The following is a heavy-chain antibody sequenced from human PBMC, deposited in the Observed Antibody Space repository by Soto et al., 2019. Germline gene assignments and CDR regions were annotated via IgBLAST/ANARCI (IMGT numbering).Heavy chain of an antibody. J-gene: IGHJ6*02. D-gene: IGHD2-15*01. CDR3: AKDFLDIVVVVAATPGGYYGMDV. CDR1: GFTFSSYA. CDR2: ISGSGGST. Sequence: GGSLRLSCAASGFTFSSYAMSWVRQAPGKGLEWVSAISGSGGSTYYADSVKGRFTISRDNSKNTLYLQMNSLRAEDTAVYYCAKDFLDIVVVVAATPGGYYGMDVWGQGTTVTVS. V-gene: IGHV3-23*01.